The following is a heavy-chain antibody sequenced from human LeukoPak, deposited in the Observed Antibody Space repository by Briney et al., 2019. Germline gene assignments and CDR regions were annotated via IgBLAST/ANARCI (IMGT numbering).Heavy chain of an antibody. CDR3: ARGGYYGSGVIGT. V-gene: IGHV1-2*02. J-gene: IGHJ5*02. CDR1: GYTFNGYY. D-gene: IGHD3-10*01. Sequence: GASVKVTCKASGYTFNGYYKHWVRQAPGQGLEWMGWINPNSGGTNYAQKLQGGVTMTRDTSISTAYMELSRLRSDDTAVYYCARGGYYGSGVIGTWGQGTLVTVSS. CDR2: INPNSGGT.